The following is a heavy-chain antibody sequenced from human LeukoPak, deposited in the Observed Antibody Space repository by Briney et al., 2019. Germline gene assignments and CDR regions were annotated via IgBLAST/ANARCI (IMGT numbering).Heavy chain of an antibody. Sequence: GASAKVSCKASGYTFTSYDINWVRQATGQGLEWMGWMNPNSGNTGYAQKFQGRVTMTRNTSISTAYMELSSLRPEDTAVYYCARGATAPGTVTMAYYYYMDVWGKGTTVTVSS. CDR1: GYTFTSYD. CDR3: ARGATAPGTVTMAYYYYMDV. D-gene: IGHD4-17*01. J-gene: IGHJ6*03. V-gene: IGHV1-8*01. CDR2: MNPNSGNT.